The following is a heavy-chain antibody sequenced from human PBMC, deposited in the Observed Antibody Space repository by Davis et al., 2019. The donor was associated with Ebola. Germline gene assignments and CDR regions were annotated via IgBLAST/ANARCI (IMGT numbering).Heavy chain of an antibody. CDR3: ARDRLWSNWFDP. CDR2: ISGSGGST. Sequence: GESLKISCTDSVITFSSYAMTWVRQAPGKGLEWVSAISGSGGSTYYADSVRGRFTISRDNSKKTLYLQMNSLRDEDTAVYYCARDRLWSNWFDPWGQGTLVTVSS. V-gene: IGHV3-23*01. J-gene: IGHJ5*02. CDR1: VITFSSYA. D-gene: IGHD5-18*01.